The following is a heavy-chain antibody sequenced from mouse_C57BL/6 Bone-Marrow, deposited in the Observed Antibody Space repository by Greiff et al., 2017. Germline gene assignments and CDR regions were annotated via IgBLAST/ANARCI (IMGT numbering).Heavy chain of an antibody. V-gene: IGHV1-18*01. J-gene: IGHJ2*01. Sequence: VQLQQSGPELVKPGASVKIPCKASGYTFTDYNMDWVKQSHGKSLEWIGDINPNNGGTIYNQKFKGKATLTVDKSSSTAYMELRSLTSENTAVYYCARRAIITTVVAYYFDYWGQGTTLTVSS. D-gene: IGHD1-1*01. CDR3: ARRAIITTVVAYYFDY. CDR2: INPNNGGT. CDR1: GYTFTDYN.